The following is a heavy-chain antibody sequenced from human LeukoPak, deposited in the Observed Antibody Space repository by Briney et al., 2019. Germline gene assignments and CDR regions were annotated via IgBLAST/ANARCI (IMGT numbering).Heavy chain of an antibody. J-gene: IGHJ4*02. CDR3: ARVRHHYDSSGYCLDY. CDR1: GGSFSGYY. V-gene: IGHV4-34*01. D-gene: IGHD3-22*01. Sequence: SETLSLTCAVYGGSFSGYYWSWIRQPPGKGLEWIGEINHSGSTNYNPSLKSRVTISVDTSKNQFSLKLSSVTAADTAVYYCARVRHHYDSSGYCLDYWGQGTLVTVSS. CDR2: INHSGST.